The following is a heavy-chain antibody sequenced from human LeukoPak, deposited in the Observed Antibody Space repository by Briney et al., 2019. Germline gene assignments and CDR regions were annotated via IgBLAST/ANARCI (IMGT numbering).Heavy chain of an antibody. CDR1: GYTFTSYD. Sequence: ASVTVSRKASGYTFTSYDINWVRQATGQGLEWMGWMNPNSGNTGYAQKFQGRVTMTRNTSISTAYMELSSLRSEDTAVYYCASPGEGYAPAFDIWGQGTMVTVSS. V-gene: IGHV1-8*01. J-gene: IGHJ3*02. D-gene: IGHD3-16*01. CDR3: ASPGEGYAPAFDI. CDR2: MNPNSGNT.